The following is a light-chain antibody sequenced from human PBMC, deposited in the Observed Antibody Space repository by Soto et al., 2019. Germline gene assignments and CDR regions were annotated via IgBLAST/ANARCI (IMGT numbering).Light chain of an antibody. Sequence: AIQLTQSPSSLSASVGDRVTITCRASQGISTLLAWYQHKPGKAPKVLIYESSLLQSGVPSRFSGSGSGTDFTLTISSLQPEDFATYYCQHFKSFPITFGQGTRLEIK. V-gene: IGKV1-13*02. J-gene: IGKJ5*01. CDR1: QGISTL. CDR2: ESS. CDR3: QHFKSFPIT.